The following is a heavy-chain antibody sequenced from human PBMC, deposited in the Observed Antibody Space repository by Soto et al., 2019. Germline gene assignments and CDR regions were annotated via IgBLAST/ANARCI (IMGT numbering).Heavy chain of an antibody. CDR1: GFTFSSYA. V-gene: IGHV3-30*04. D-gene: IGHD5-12*01. CDR3: AKGRGYRGYFNGETDA. CDR2: ISYDGRNE. J-gene: IGHJ5*02. Sequence: PGGSLRLSCAASGFTFSSYAMQWVRQAPGKGLEWVAIISYDGRNEDYADSVKGRFTISRDNSMSTLYLQMNSLRPEDTAVYYCAKGRGYRGYFNGETDAWGQRIMVTVSS.